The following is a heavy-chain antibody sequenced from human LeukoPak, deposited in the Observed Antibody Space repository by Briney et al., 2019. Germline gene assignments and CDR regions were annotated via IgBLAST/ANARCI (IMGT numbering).Heavy chain of an antibody. D-gene: IGHD3-9*01. CDR3: AKVLRYFDWLSSFDY. Sequence: PGGSLRLSCAASGFTFSSYWMSWVRQAPGKGLEWVANIKQDGSEKYYVDSVKGRITISRDNAKNSLYLQMNSLRAEDTAVYYCAKVLRYFDWLSSFDYWGQGTLVTVSS. CDR2: IKQDGSEK. J-gene: IGHJ4*02. V-gene: IGHV3-7*01. CDR1: GFTFSSYW.